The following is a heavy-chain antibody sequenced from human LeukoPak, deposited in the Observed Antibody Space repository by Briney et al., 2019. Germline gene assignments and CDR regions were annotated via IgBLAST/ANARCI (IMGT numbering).Heavy chain of an antibody. V-gene: IGHV4-4*07. Sequence: PSETLSLTCTVSGGSISSYYWSWIRQPAGKGLEWIGRIYTSGSTNYNPSLKSRVTMSVDTSKKQFSLNLSSVTAADTAVYYCARDTEAKRGSPYGIRNWGQRTLVTVSS. CDR1: GGSISSYY. J-gene: IGHJ4*02. D-gene: IGHD3-10*01. CDR3: ARDTEAKRGSPYGIRN. CDR2: IYTSGST.